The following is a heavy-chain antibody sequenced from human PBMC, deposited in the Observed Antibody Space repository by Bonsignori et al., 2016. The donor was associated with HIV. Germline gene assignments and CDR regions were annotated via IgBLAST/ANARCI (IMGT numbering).Heavy chain of an antibody. CDR3: ARDVHVAYDYDFWSGYYGFDY. Sequence: WVRQAPGQGLEWMGWISAYNDNTKYAQKLQGRVTMTTDTSTNTAYMELRSLRSDDTAVYYCARDVHVAYDYDFWSGYYGFDYWGQGTLVTVSS. D-gene: IGHD3-3*01. J-gene: IGHJ4*02. CDR2: ISAYNDNT. V-gene: IGHV1-18*01.